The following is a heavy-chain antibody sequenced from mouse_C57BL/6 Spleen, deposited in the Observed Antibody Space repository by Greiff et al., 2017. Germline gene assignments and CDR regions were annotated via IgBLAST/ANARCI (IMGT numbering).Heavy chain of an antibody. D-gene: IGHD2-4*01. J-gene: IGHJ3*01. CDR3: ARRGYDYPFAY. CDR2: INPGSGGT. CDR1: GYAFTNYL. V-gene: IGHV1-54*01. Sequence: QVQLKQSGAELVRPGTSVKVSCKASGYAFTNYLIEWVKQRPGQGLEWIGVINPGSGGTNYNEKFKSKATLTVDTSSSTAYMQLSSLTSEDSAVYYCARRGYDYPFAYWGQGTLVTVSA.